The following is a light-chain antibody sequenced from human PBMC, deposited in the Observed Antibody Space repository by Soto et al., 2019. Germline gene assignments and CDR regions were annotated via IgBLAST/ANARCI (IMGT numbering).Light chain of an antibody. CDR3: SSFTTSTTYV. Sequence: QSVLTQPPSVSGSPGQSVAVSCPGTSSDVGSYDRVSWYQQPPGTAPKLIIYEVNNRPSGVPDRFSGSKSGNTASLTISGLQAEDEADYYCSSFTTSTTYVFGTGTKVTVL. CDR1: SSDVGSYDR. CDR2: EVN. V-gene: IGLV2-18*02. J-gene: IGLJ1*01.